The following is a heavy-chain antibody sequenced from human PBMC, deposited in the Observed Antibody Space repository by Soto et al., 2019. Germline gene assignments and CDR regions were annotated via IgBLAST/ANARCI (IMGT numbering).Heavy chain of an antibody. CDR2: ISGSGSST. V-gene: IGHV3-23*01. J-gene: IGHJ4*02. D-gene: IGHD3-10*01. Sequence: EVQLLESGGGLVQPGGSLRLSCAASGFTFTNYVMSWVRQAPGKGLEWVSVISGSGSSTYYADSVKGRFTISRDNSKNPLYLQINGVRAEDRAVYSCAKKSRGPYFDYWGQGTLVTVSS. CDR1: GFTFTNYV. CDR3: AKKSRGPYFDY.